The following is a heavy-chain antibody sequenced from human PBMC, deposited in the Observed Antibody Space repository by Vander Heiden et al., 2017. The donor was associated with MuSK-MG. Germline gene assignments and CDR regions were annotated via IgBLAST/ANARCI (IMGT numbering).Heavy chain of an antibody. D-gene: IGHD6-13*01. Sequence: QVQLQESGPGLVKPSETLSLTCTVSGGSISSYYWSWIRQPPGKGLEWIWYIYYSGSTNYNPSLKSRVTISVDTAKNQFSLKLSSVTAADTAVYYCASAVAAAAPWWFDPWGQGTLVTVSS. CDR2: IYYSGST. CDR1: GGSISSYY. CDR3: ASAVAAAAPWWFDP. V-gene: IGHV4-59*01. J-gene: IGHJ5*02.